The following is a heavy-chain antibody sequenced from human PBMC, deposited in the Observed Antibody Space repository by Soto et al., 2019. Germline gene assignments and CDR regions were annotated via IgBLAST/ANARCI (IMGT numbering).Heavy chain of an antibody. J-gene: IGHJ4*02. CDR3: ARSIVVVTALDY. D-gene: IGHD2-21*02. Sequence: SETLSLTCTVSGGSISSYYWSWIRQPPGKGLEWIGYIYYSGSTNYNPSLKSRVTISVDTSKNQFSLNLSSVTAADTAVYYCARSIVVVTALDYWGQGTLVTVSS. V-gene: IGHV4-59*08. CDR1: GGSISSYY. CDR2: IYYSGST.